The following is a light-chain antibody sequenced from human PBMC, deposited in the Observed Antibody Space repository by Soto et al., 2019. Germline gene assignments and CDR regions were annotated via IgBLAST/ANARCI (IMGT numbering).Light chain of an antibody. CDR1: SSNIGAGYD. J-gene: IGLJ1*01. Sequence: QAVVTQPPSVSGAPGQRVTISCTGSSSNIGAGYDVHWYQQLPGTAPKLLIYGNSNRPSGVPDRFSGSKSGTSASLAITGRQSEDEADYYCQSYDSSLSRYVFGTGTKGTVL. V-gene: IGLV1-40*01. CDR2: GNS. CDR3: QSYDSSLSRYV.